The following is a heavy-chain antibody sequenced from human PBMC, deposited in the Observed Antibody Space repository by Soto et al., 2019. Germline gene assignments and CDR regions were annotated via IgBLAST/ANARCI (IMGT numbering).Heavy chain of an antibody. Sequence: EAQLLESGGGLVQPGGSLRLSCEASGLTFSNYAMSWVRQAPGKGLEWVSAISGSGASTYYADSVKGRFAISRDNSKNTLYLQMSSLRDDDTAVYYCARLIEVGTTYFDYWGQGTLVTVSS. V-gene: IGHV3-23*01. CDR3: ARLIEVGTTYFDY. J-gene: IGHJ4*02. CDR2: ISGSGAST. CDR1: GLTFSNYA. D-gene: IGHD1-26*01.